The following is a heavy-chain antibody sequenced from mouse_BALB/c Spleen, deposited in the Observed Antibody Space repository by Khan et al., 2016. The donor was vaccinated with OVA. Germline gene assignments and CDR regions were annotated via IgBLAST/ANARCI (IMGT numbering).Heavy chain of an antibody. CDR3: VRDGAYHRNDGWFAY. J-gene: IGHJ3*01. CDR1: GYTFTSYT. V-gene: IGHV1-4*01. Sequence: QVQLKESGAELARPGASVKMSCKASGYTFTSYTIHWIKKRPGQGLEWIGYINPSNGYTNYNQKCKDKATLTTDKSSTTAYLQLSSLTSDDSAVYNCVRDGAYHRNDGWFAYWGHGTLVTVSA. D-gene: IGHD2-14*01. CDR2: INPSNGYT.